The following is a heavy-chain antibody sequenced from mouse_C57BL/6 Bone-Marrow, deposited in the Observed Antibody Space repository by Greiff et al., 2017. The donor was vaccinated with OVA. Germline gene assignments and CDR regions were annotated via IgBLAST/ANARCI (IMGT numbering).Heavy chain of an antibody. J-gene: IGHJ3*01. CDR2: IYPGSGST. V-gene: IGHV1-55*01. CDR1: GYTFTSYW. Sequence: VQLQQPGAELVKPGASVKMSCKASGYTFTSYWITWVKQRPGQGLEWIGDIYPGSGSTNYNEKFKSKATLTVDTSSSTAYMQLSSLTSEDSAVYYCAGYYYGSSYFSYWGQGTLVTVSA. D-gene: IGHD1-1*01. CDR3: AGYYYGSSYFSY.